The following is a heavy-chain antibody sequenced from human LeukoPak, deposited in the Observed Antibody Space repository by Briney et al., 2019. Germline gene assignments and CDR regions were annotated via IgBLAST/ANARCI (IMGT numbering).Heavy chain of an antibody. CDR1: GFTVSSNY. Sequence: GGSLRLSCAASGFTVSSNYMSWVRQAPGKGLEWVSVIYSGGSTYYADSVKGRFTISRDNSKNTLFLQMNSLRAEDTAMYYCARDATFLGYCSSTSCSQIDAFDIWGQGTVVTVSS. CDR3: ARDATFLGYCSSTSCSQIDAFDI. D-gene: IGHD2-2*01. CDR2: IYSGGST. V-gene: IGHV3-66*02. J-gene: IGHJ3*02.